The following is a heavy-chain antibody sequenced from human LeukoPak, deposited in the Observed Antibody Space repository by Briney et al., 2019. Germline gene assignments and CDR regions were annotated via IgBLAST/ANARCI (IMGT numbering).Heavy chain of an antibody. D-gene: IGHD4-11*01. Sequence: APVKVSCKGSGYSFTKYGISWVRQAPGQGLEWVGWISAHNGDTRYAQKLQGRVTVTTDTSTSTAYMELRSLRSDDTAVYYCAKDYDYIVDYWGQGILVTVSS. V-gene: IGHV1-18*01. CDR3: AKDYDYIVDY. CDR2: ISAHNGDT. CDR1: GYSFTKYG. J-gene: IGHJ4*02.